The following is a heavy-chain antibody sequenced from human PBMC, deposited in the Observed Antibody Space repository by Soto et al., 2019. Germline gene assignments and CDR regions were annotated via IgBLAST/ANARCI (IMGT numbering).Heavy chain of an antibody. Sequence: PGGSLRLSCTTSGFRFGDYAMSWFRQAPGKGPEWIGVIRSNSYGGTSEYAPSVKGRFTLSRDDSANSVYLQMHSLKIEDTAVHYCARRAPVTPFDYWGQGTLVTVSS. CDR2: IRSNSYGGTS. J-gene: IGHJ4*02. V-gene: IGHV3-49*03. CDR1: GFRFGDYA. CDR3: ARRAPVTPFDY. D-gene: IGHD4-17*01.